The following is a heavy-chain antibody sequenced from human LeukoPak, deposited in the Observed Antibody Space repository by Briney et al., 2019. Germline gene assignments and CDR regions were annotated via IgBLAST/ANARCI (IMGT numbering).Heavy chain of an antibody. CDR2: IIPILGIA. V-gene: IGHV1-69*04. J-gene: IGHJ4*02. CDR1: GYTFTSYG. CDR3: ARLGDRQVLGN. D-gene: IGHD6-6*01. Sequence: SVKVSCKASGYTFTSYGISWVRQAPGQGLEWMGRIIPILGIANYAQKFQGRVTITADKSTSTAYMELSSLRSEDTAVYYCARLGDRQVLGNWGQGTLVTVSS.